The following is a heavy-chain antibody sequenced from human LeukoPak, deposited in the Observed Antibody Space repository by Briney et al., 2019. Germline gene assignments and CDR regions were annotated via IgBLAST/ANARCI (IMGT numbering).Heavy chain of an antibody. D-gene: IGHD3-22*01. J-gene: IGHJ4*02. CDR1: GGTFSSYA. CDR3: ARDYYDSSGYFGRVFAY. CDR2: IIPIFGTA. V-gene: IGHV1-69*13. Sequence: ASVKVSCKASGGTFSSYAISWVRQDPGQGLEWMGGIIPIFGTANYAQKFQGRVTITADESTSTAYMELSSLRSEDTAVYYCARDYYDSSGYFGRVFAYWGQGTLVTVSS.